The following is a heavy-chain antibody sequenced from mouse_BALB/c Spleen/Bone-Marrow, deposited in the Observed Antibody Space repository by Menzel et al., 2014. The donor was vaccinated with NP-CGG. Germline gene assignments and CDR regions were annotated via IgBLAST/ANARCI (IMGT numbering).Heavy chain of an antibody. CDR3: ARDLLWSY. V-gene: IGHV3-6*02. D-gene: IGHD2-1*01. CDR2: ISYDGSN. J-gene: IGHJ4*01. Sequence: EVQRVESGPGLVKPSQSLSLTCSVTGYSITSGYYWNWIRQFPGNKLEWMGYISYDGSNNYNPSLKNRISITRDTSKNQFFLKLNSVTTEDTATYYCARDLLWSYWGQGTSATVSS. CDR1: GYSITSGYY.